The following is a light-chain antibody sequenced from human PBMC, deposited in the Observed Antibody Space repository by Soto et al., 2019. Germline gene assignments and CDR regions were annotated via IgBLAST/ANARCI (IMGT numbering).Light chain of an antibody. Sequence: EIVLTQSPGTLSLSPGERATLSCRASQSVSSNLAWYQQKPGQAPRLLIYGASTRATGIPARFSGSGSGTDFTLTISCLQSEDFATYYCQQYYSFPLTFGGGTRLEIK. J-gene: IGKJ5*01. CDR2: GAS. CDR3: QQYYSFPLT. CDR1: QSVSSN. V-gene: IGKV3D-15*01.